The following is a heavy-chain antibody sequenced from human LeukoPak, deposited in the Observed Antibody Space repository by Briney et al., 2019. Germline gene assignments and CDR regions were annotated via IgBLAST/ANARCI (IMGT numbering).Heavy chain of an antibody. CDR3: ATPSMDV. Sequence: PGGSLRLSCAASGFTFSSYSMHWVRQAPGKGLEWVSYISSSSSTTYYADSVKGRFAISRDNAKNSLYLQMNSLRAEDTAVYYCATPSMDVWSQGTTVTVSS. CDR1: GFTFSSYS. J-gene: IGHJ6*02. CDR2: ISSSSSTT. V-gene: IGHV3-48*01.